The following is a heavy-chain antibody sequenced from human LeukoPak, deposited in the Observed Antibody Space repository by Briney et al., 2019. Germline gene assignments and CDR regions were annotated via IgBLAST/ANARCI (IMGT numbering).Heavy chain of an antibody. Sequence: GGSLRLSCAASGFTFSSYGMHWVRQAPGKGLEWVAVISYDGSNKYYADSVKGRFTISRDNSKNTLYLQMNSLRAEDTVVYYCAKDLVATIDWGQGTLVTVSS. CDR2: ISYDGSNK. J-gene: IGHJ4*02. V-gene: IGHV3-30*18. D-gene: IGHD5-12*01. CDR3: AKDLVATID. CDR1: GFTFSSYG.